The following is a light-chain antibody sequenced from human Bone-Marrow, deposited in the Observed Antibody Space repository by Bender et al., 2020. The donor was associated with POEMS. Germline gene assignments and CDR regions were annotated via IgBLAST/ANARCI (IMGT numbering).Light chain of an antibody. CDR3: QSYDGTYHVV. J-gene: IGLJ2*01. CDR1: SGSIASNY. CDR2: RND. V-gene: IGLV6-57*01. Sequence: NFMLTQPHSVSESPGKTVTISCTRSSGSIASNYVQWYQQRPGSSPTSVIYRNDQRPSGVSARFSGSIDSSSNSASLTISGLETDDEADYYCQSYDGTYHVVFGGGTKLTVL.